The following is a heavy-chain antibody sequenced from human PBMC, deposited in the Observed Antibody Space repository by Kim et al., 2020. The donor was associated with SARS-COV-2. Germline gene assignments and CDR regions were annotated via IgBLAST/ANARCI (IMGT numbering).Heavy chain of an antibody. Sequence: GGSLRLSCAASGFTFSSYAMSWVRQAPGKGLEWVSAISGSGGSTYYADSVKGRFTISRDNSKNTLYLQMNSLRAEDTAVYYCAKVFVDSSSWLEPPFDYWGQGTLVTVSS. V-gene: IGHV3-23*01. CDR3: AKVFVDSSSWLEPPFDY. CDR2: ISGSGGST. J-gene: IGHJ4*02. D-gene: IGHD6-13*01. CDR1: GFTFSSYA.